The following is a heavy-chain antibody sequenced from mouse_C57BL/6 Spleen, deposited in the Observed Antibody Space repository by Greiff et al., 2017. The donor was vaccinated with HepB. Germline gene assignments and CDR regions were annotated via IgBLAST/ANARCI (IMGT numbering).Heavy chain of an antibody. CDR3: ARFNYYCSSYFDY. CDR1: GFTFTDYY. CDR2: IRNKANGYTT. J-gene: IGHJ2*01. D-gene: IGHD1-1*01. V-gene: IGHV7-3*01. Sequence: EVKLMESGGGLVQPGGSLSLSCAASGFTFTDYYMSWVRQPPGKALEWLGFIRNKANGYTTEYSASVKGRFTISRDNSQSILYLQMNALRDEESATYYCARFNYYCSSYFDYWGQSTTLTVSS.